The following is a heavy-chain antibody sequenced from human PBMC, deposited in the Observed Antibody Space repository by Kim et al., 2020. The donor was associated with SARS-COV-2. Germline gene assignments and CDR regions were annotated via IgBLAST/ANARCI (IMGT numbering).Heavy chain of an antibody. CDR1: GFTFSSYA. CDR2: ISYDGSNK. D-gene: IGHD1-26*01. CDR3: ARAGSGSYPDAFDI. V-gene: IGHV3-30*04. J-gene: IGHJ3*02. Sequence: GGSLRLSCAASGFTFSSYAMHWVRQAPGKGLEWVAVISYDGSNKYYADSVKGRFTISRDNSKNTLYLQMNSLRAEDTAVYYCARAGSGSYPDAFDIWGQGTMVTVSS.